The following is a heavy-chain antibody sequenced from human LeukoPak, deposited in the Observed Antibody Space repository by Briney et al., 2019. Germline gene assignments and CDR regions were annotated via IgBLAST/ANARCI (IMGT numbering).Heavy chain of an antibody. D-gene: IGHD4-17*01. CDR2: IIPIFGTA. CDR3: ARGLDYGDYPSFDY. CDR1: GGTFSSYA. V-gene: IGHV1-69*05. Sequence: SVTVSCKASGGTFSSYAISWVRQAPGQGLEWMGGIIPIFGTANYAQKFQGRVTITTDESTSTAYMELSSLRSEDTAVYYCARGLDYGDYPSFDYWGQGTLVTVSS. J-gene: IGHJ4*02.